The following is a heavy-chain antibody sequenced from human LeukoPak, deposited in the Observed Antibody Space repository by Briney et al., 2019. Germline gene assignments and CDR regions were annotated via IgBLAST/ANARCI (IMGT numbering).Heavy chain of an antibody. Sequence: PLETVSLTCTVSGGSISSSSYYWGWIRQPPGKGLEWIGSIYYSGSTYYNPSLKSRVTISVDTSKNQFSLKLSSVTAADTAVYYCARDQYYPGGADDHRGQGTRVTVSS. CDR2: IYYSGST. D-gene: IGHD2/OR15-2a*01. CDR1: GGSISSSSYY. V-gene: IGHV4-39*07. J-gene: IGHJ4*02. CDR3: ARDQYYPGGADDH.